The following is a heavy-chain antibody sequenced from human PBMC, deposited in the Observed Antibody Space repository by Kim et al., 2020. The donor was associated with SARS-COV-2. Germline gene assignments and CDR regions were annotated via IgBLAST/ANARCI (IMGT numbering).Heavy chain of an antibody. D-gene: IGHD3-16*01. Sequence: SETLSLTCSVSGASISSSYWSWIRQPPGKGLEWIGYLSNIGSTHYSPSLKSRVTILLDTSKNQFSLRLSSVTAADTAFYYCADGGGGGGAYWGQGTRVAV. V-gene: IGHV4-59*13. J-gene: IGHJ4*02. CDR2: LSNIGST. CDR1: GASISSSY. CDR3: ADGGGGGGAY.